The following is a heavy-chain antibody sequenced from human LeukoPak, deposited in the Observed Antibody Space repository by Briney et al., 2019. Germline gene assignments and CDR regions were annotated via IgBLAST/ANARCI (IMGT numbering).Heavy chain of an antibody. CDR2: IIPIFGTA. V-gene: IGHV1-69*01. J-gene: IGHJ4*02. CDR1: GGTFSSYA. Sequence: SVKVSCKASGGTFSSYAISWVRQAPGQGLEWMGGIIPIFGTANYAQKFQGRVTITADESTSTAYMELSSLRSEDTAVYYCARKQAGIHYFDYWGQGILVTVSS. CDR3: ARKQAGIHYFDY.